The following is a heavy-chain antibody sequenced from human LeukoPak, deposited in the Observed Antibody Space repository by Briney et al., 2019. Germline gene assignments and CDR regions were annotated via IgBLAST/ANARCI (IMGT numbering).Heavy chain of an antibody. V-gene: IGHV3-21*04. Sequence: PGGSLRLSCAASGFTFSSYEMNWVRQAPGKGLEWVSSISSSSIYIYYADSVKGRFTISRDNAKNSLYLQMNSLRAEDAAVYYCAKDSHPFVVVPAAISWFDPWGQGTLVTVSS. CDR2: ISSSSIYI. D-gene: IGHD2-2*01. CDR1: GFTFSSYE. CDR3: AKDSHPFVVVPAAISWFDP. J-gene: IGHJ5*02.